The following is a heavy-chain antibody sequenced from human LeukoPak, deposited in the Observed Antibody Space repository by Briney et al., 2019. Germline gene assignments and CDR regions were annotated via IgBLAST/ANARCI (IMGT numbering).Heavy chain of an antibody. CDR1: GYTFTSYG. CDR3: TREARVGNWFDP. J-gene: IGHJ5*02. D-gene: IGHD2-15*01. Sequence: ASLKVSCKASGYTFTSYGISWVRRAPGQGLEWMGWINPDNGGTNYAQKFQGRVTMTRDTSMRTIYMDLSRLRSDDTAVFYCTREARVGNWFDPWGQGTQVTVSS. CDR2: INPDNGGT. V-gene: IGHV1-2*02.